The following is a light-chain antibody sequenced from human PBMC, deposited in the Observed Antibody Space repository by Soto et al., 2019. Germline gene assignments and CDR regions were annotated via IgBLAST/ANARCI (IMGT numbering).Light chain of an antibody. CDR3: QTWVSNTVV. J-gene: IGLJ2*01. V-gene: IGLV3-1*01. Sequence: SYELTQPPSVSMSPGQTASITCSGDNLGDQYACWYQQRPGQSPVVVIYQDTKRPSGIPERFSGSNSGNTATLTISGTQAMDEADYYCQTWVSNTVVFGGGTKVTVL. CDR2: QDT. CDR1: NLGDQY.